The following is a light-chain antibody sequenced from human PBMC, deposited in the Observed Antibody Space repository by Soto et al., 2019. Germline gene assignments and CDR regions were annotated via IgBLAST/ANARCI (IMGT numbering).Light chain of an antibody. Sequence: DIQMTQSPSSLSASVGDRVTITCRATQGVGNHLAWYQQKPGKVPKLLIYGASTLQSGVPSRFSGSGSGTDFTLTISSLQPEDAATYYCQRYISVPFTFGPGTNVEIK. V-gene: IGKV1-27*01. CDR1: QGVGNH. CDR3: QRYISVPFT. J-gene: IGKJ3*01. CDR2: GAS.